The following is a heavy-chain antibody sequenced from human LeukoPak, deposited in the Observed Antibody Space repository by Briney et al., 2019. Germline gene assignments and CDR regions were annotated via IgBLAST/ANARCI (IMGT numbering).Heavy chain of an antibody. Sequence: GASVKVSCKASGYTFTGYYMHWVRQAPGQGLEWMGWINPNSGGTNYAQKFQGRVTMTRDTSISTAYMELSRLRSDDTAVYYCARGRYSSSWYPGDYWGQGTLVTVSS. CDR3: ARGRYSSSWYPGDY. D-gene: IGHD6-13*01. CDR2: INPNSGGT. CDR1: GYTFTGYY. J-gene: IGHJ4*02. V-gene: IGHV1-2*02.